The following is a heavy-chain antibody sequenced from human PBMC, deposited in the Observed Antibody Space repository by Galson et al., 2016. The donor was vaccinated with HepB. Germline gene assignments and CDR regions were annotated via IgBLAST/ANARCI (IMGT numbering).Heavy chain of an antibody. CDR1: GGSISPYY. J-gene: IGHJ4*02. V-gene: IGHV4-59*01. CDR2: VSDSGIT. Sequence: ETLSLTCTVSGGSISPYYWHWIRQPPGKGLEWIGFVSDSGITSYNPSLRGRVTISVDTSKNQFSLKLNSLTAADTAIYYCAREYSAFDFWGQGTQVAVSS. D-gene: IGHD2-15*01. CDR3: AREYSAFDF.